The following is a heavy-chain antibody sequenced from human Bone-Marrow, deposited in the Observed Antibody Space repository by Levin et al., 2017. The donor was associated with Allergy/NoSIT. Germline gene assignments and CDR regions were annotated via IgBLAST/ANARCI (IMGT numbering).Heavy chain of an antibody. CDR2: ISYDGSNK. D-gene: IGHD3-3*01. Sequence: SCAASGFTFSSYAMHWVRQAPGKGLEWVAVISYDGSNKYYADSVKGRFTISRDNSKNTLYLQMNSLRAEDTAVYYCARGGPDYDFGSGDYNFDYWGQGTLVTVSS. V-gene: IGHV3-30*04. CDR3: ARGGPDYDFGSGDYNFDY. J-gene: IGHJ4*02. CDR1: GFTFSSYA.